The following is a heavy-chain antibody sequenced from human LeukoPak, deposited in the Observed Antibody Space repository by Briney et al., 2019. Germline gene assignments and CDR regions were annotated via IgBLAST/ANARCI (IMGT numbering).Heavy chain of an antibody. Sequence: GASVKVSCKASGYTFTSYGISWVRQAPGQGLEWMGWISAYNGNTNYAQKLQGRVTMTTDTSTSTAYMELRSLRSDDTAVYYCARGGRYCTNGVCLSWYDYWGQGTLVTVPS. J-gene: IGHJ4*02. CDR2: ISAYNGNT. CDR3: ARGGRYCTNGVCLSWYDY. D-gene: IGHD2-8*01. V-gene: IGHV1-18*01. CDR1: GYTFTSYG.